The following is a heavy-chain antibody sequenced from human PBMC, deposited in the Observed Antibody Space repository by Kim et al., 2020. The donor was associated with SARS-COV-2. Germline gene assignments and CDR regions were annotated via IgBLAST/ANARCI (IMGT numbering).Heavy chain of an antibody. Sequence: GESLKISCKGSGYSFTSYWISWVRQMPGKGLEWMGRIDPSDSYTNYSPSFQGHVTISADKSISTAYLQWSSLKASDTAMYYCARLRGDSGSYYPYYFDYWGPGTLLTVSS. J-gene: IGHJ4*02. CDR2: IDPSDSYT. CDR3: ARLRGDSGSYYPYYFDY. D-gene: IGHD1-26*01. CDR1: GYSFTSYW. V-gene: IGHV5-10-1*01.